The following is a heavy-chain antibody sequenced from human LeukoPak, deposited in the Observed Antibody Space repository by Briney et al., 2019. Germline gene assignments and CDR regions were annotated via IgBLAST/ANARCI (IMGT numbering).Heavy chain of an antibody. Sequence: SETLSLICAVYGGSFSGYYWSWIRQPPGKGLEWIGEINHSGSTNYNPSLKSRVTISVDTSKNQFSLKLSSATAADTAVYYCARQDGYYYASGSFIDYWGQGTLVTVSS. D-gene: IGHD3-10*01. CDR2: INHSGST. V-gene: IGHV4-34*01. J-gene: IGHJ4*02. CDR1: GGSFSGYY. CDR3: ARQDGYYYASGSFIDY.